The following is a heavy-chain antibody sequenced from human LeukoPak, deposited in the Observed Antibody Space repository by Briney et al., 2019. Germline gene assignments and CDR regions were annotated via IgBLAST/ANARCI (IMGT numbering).Heavy chain of an antibody. CDR3: ARRLLTGYYEF. V-gene: IGHV3-66*01. Sequence: GGSLRLSCAASGLTVRSTYMSWVRQAPGKGLEWVSVFYSGDTTYYANSVKGRFTVSRDSSKNMLYLQMNSLRAEDTAVYYCARRLLTGYYEFWGQGTLVTVSS. D-gene: IGHD3-9*01. CDR2: FYSGDTT. J-gene: IGHJ1*01. CDR1: GLTVRSTY.